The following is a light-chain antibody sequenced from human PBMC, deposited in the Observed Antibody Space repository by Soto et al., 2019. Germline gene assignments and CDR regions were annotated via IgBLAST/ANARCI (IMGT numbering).Light chain of an antibody. J-gene: IGKJ2*01. CDR3: QQHYTTPHT. Sequence: DIVMTQSPDSLAVSLGERVTINCKSSQSIFNNKNHLLAWYQQKPGQPPKLLIYWASTRESGAPDRFSGSGSGTDFTLTISGLQAEDVAVYFCQQHYTTPHTVGQGTKVDIK. CDR2: WAS. V-gene: IGKV4-1*01. CDR1: QSIFNNKNHL.